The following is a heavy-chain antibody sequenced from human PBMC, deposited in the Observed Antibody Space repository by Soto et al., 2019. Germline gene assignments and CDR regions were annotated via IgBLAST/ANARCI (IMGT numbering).Heavy chain of an antibody. CDR3: ATQEVGGSYVYTFDP. J-gene: IGHJ5*02. Sequence: QLHLRESGPGLVKPSETLSLTCTVSGGSITSSSYYWGWIRQPPGKGLEWIGSIYYSGSTYYNPSLKTRVTISVDTSKNQSSLKLRSVTAADTAVYYCATQEVGGSYVYTFDPWGQGTLVTVSS. V-gene: IGHV4-39*01. D-gene: IGHD1-26*01. CDR2: IYYSGST. CDR1: GGSITSSSYY.